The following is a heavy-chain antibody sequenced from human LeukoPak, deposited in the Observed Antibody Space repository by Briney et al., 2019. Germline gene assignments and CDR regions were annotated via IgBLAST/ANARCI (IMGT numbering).Heavy chain of an antibody. CDR2: IIPIFGTA. CDR1: GGTFSSYA. D-gene: IGHD3-10*01. V-gene: IGHV1-69*05. CDR3: ATPVGYGSGRILTVAYYFDH. J-gene: IGHJ4*02. Sequence: SVKVSCKASGGTFSSYAISWVRQAPGQGLEWMGGIIPIFGTANYAQKFQGRVTITTDESTSTAYMELSSLRSEDTAVYYCATPVGYGSGRILTVAYYFDHWGQGTLVTVSS.